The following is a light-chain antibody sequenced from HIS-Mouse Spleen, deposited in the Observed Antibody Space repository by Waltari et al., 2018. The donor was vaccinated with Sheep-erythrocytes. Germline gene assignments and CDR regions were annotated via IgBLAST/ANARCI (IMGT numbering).Light chain of an antibody. CDR1: QSLLHSNGYNY. V-gene: IGKV2-28*01. CDR3: MQALQTPWT. J-gene: IGKJ1*01. Sequence: DIVMTQSPLSLPVTPGEPASISCRSSQSLLHSNGYNYLDWYLQKPGQSPQHLIYLGSYRASGVPDRFSGSGSGTDFTLKISRVEAEDVGVYYCMQALQTPWTFGQGTKVEIK. CDR2: LGS.